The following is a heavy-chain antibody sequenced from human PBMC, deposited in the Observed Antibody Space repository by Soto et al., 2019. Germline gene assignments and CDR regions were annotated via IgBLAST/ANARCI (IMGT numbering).Heavy chain of an antibody. Sequence: SETLSLSCKVSGASMSASKSFWGWIRQPPGKGLELIGNVYYDGSAYSHPSLESRVTISVDTSKNQFYLKLKSVTAADTGLYYCARFTYVGGSGLFWGHGTLVTVSS. CDR3: ARFTYVGGSGLF. V-gene: IGHV4-39*01. CDR1: GASMSASKSF. D-gene: IGHD1-26*01. CDR2: VYYDGSA. J-gene: IGHJ4*03.